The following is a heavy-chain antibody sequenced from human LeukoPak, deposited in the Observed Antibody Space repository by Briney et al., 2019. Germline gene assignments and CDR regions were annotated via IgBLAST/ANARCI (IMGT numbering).Heavy chain of an antibody. J-gene: IGHJ4*02. CDR3: ARTLGLTSWYYFDY. CDR2: IKSDGSST. V-gene: IGHV3-74*01. CDR1: GFTFSSYW. D-gene: IGHD2-8*02. Sequence: PGGSLRLSCAASGFTFSSYWVHWVRQAPGKGLVWVSRIKSDGSSTSYADSVKGRFTISRDNAKNTLYLQMKSLRAEDTAVYYCARTLGLTSWYYFDYWGQGTLVTVSS.